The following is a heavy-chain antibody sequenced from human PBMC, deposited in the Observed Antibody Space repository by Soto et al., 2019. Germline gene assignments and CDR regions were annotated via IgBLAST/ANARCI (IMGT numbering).Heavy chain of an antibody. D-gene: IGHD3-10*01. CDR3: TIDIGGKGVS. J-gene: IGHJ6*03. CDR2: IDEYGSTI. V-gene: IGHV3-74*01. CDR1: GFTFSTYW. Sequence: EVQLVESGGGLVQPGGSLRLSCAASGFTFSTYWMHWVRQVPGKGLLWVSRIDEYGSTINYADSVRGRFTICRDNARNTLYLEMNSRSAEGTAVYDWTIDIGGKGVSRGTGTMVTVSS.